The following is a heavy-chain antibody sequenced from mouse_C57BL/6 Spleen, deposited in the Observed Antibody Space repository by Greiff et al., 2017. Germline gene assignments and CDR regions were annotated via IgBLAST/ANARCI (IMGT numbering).Heavy chain of an antibody. Sequence: QVHVKRSGAELVKPGASVKMSCKASGYTFTSYWITWVKQRPGQGLEWIGDIYPGSGSTNYNEKFKSKATLTVDTSSSTAYMQLSSLTSEDSAVYYCAKGGYYGGYFDVWGTGTTVTVSS. V-gene: IGHV1-55*01. CDR2: IYPGSGST. CDR1: GYTFTSYW. J-gene: IGHJ1*03. CDR3: AKGGYYGGYFDV. D-gene: IGHD2-3*01.